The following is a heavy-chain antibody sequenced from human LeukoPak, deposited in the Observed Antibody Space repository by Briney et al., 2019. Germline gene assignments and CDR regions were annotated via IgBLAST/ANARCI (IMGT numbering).Heavy chain of an antibody. Sequence: ASVKVSCKTSGYTFTGSYVHWVRQAPGQGLEWMGRIDVNSGDTYLAQKFQGRVTLTRDTSISTDYLELGSLNSDDSAVYYCARYIGGSGWCWGQGALVTVSS. D-gene: IGHD3-16*01. CDR2: IDVNSGDT. CDR3: ARYIGGSGWC. V-gene: IGHV1-2*06. J-gene: IGHJ4*02. CDR1: GYTFTGSY.